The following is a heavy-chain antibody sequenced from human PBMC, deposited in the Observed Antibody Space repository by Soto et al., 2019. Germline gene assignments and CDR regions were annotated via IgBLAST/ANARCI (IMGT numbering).Heavy chain of an antibody. CDR1: GYTFTSRD. CDR2: INPSAGST. CDR3: ATPSGY. Sequence: ASVKVSFKASGYTFTSRDMHWVRQAPGQGLEWMGLINPSAGSTSYAQSFQGRVTMTRDTSTSTVFMDLSSLRSEDTAIYYCATPSGYWGQGTLVTVSS. J-gene: IGHJ4*02. D-gene: IGHD3-10*01. V-gene: IGHV1-46*01.